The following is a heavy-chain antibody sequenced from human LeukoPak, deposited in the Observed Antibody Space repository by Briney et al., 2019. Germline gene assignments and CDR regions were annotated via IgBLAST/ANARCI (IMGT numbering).Heavy chain of an antibody. CDR1: GGSISSYY. D-gene: IGHD7-27*01. CDR3: ARGANWGSSYFDY. CDR2: IYFSGST. V-gene: IGHV4-59*01. J-gene: IGHJ4*02. Sequence: SETLSLTCTVSGGSISSYYWSWIRQPPGKGLEWIGYIYFSGSTNQNPSLKSRVTISVDTSKNQFSLKLSSVTAADTAVYYCARGANWGSSYFDYWGQGTLVTVSS.